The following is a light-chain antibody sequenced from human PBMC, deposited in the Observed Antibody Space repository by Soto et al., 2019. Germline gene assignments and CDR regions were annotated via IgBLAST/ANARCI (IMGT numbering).Light chain of an antibody. J-gene: IGLJ1*01. CDR2: EVS. CDR1: SSDVGGYNY. CDR3: SSSTTSSTLV. Sequence: QSALTQPASVSGSPGQSITISCTGTSSDVGGYNYVSWYQQHPGKVPKLMIYEVSNRPSGVSSRFSGFKSGSTASLTISGLQAEDEGDYYCSSSTTSSTLVFGTGTKLTVL. V-gene: IGLV2-14*01.